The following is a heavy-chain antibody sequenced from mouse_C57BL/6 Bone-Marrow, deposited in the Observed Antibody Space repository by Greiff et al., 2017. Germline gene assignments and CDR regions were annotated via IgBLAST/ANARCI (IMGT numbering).Heavy chain of an antibody. J-gene: IGHJ2*01. Sequence: VQRVESGAELVRPGTSVKVSCKASGYAFTNYLIEWVKQRPGQGLEWIGVINPGSGGTNYNEKFKGKATLTADKSSSTAYLQLSSLTSEDSAVYFCARRDWDHYFDYWGQGTTLTVSS. CDR2: INPGSGGT. CDR1: GYAFTNYL. D-gene: IGHD4-1*01. V-gene: IGHV1-54*01. CDR3: ARRDWDHYFDY.